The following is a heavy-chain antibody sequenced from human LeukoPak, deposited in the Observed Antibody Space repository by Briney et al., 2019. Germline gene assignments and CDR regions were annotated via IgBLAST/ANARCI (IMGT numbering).Heavy chain of an antibody. D-gene: IGHD2-2*01. CDR2: IYYSGST. V-gene: IGHV4-59*01. Sequence: ASETLSLTCTVSGGSISSYYWSWIRQPPGKGLEWIGYIYYSGSTNYNPSLKSRVTISVDTSKNQFSLKLSSVTAADTAVYYCARSLGYCSSTSCPNWFDPWGQGTLVTVSP. J-gene: IGHJ5*02. CDR1: GGSISSYY. CDR3: ARSLGYCSSTSCPNWFDP.